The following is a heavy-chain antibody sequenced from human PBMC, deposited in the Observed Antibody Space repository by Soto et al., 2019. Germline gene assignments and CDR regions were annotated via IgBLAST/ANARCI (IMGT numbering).Heavy chain of an antibody. D-gene: IGHD3-10*01. V-gene: IGHV4-30-2*01. CDR1: GCSISSGGYS. CDR3: ASSSVYVMAV. J-gene: IGHJ6*04. Sequence: TLSLTCAFSGCSISSGGYSWSWIRHPPGKGLEWIGYIYHSGSTYYNPSLKSRVTISVDRSKNQFSLKVGSVTAADAAVYSCASSSVYVMAVSGKATT. CDR2: IYHSGST.